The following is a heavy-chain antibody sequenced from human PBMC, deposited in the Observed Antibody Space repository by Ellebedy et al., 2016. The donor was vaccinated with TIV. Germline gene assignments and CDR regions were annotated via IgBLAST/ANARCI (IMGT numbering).Heavy chain of an antibody. CDR3: ARGGRSGSYSPGVDY. CDR1: GGTFSSYA. Sequence: ASVKVSCKASGGTFSSYAISWVRQAPGQGLEWMGGIIPIFGTANYAQKFQGRVTITADESTSTAYMELSSLRSEDTAVYYCARGGRSGSYSPGVDYWGQGTLVTVSS. CDR2: IIPIFGTA. J-gene: IGHJ4*02. V-gene: IGHV1-69*13. D-gene: IGHD1-26*01.